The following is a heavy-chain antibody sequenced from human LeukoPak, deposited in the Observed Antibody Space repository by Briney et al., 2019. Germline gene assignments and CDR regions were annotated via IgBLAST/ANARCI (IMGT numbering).Heavy chain of an antibody. D-gene: IGHD3-16*01. V-gene: IGHV3-23*01. CDR3: ARDWSRHWGIYDAFDI. CDR1: GFTFSNYG. J-gene: IGHJ3*02. Sequence: PGGSLRLSCAASGFTFSNYGMSWVRQAPGKGLEWVSAISGSGVSTYYADSVKGRFTISRDNSKNTLFLQMNSLRAEDTAVYYCARDWSRHWGIYDAFDIWGQGTMVTVSS. CDR2: ISGSGVST.